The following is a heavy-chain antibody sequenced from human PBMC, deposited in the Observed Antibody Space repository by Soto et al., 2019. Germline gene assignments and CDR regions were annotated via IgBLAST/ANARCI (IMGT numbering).Heavy chain of an antibody. Sequence: QVQLVQSGAAVKKPGSSVKVSCKASGYTFTSYYIYWMRQSTRQWLEWMGWMNPNSDNTGYAQKFYGRVTMTRNTSIRTVYMELSTLRYEDTAVYYCSRGQRRWNYGGHYWDHGTRVTVS. CDR1: GYTFTSYY. J-gene: IGHJ4*01. V-gene: IGHV1-8*01. D-gene: IGHD1-7*01. CDR3: SRGQRRWNYGGHY. CDR2: MNPNSDNT.